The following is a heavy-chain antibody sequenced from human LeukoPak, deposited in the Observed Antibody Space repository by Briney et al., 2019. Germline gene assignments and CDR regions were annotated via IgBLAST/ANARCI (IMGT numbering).Heavy chain of an antibody. V-gene: IGHV1-2*02. CDR1: GYTFTGYY. CDR3: ARGNRWLLRLFDY. CDR2: INPNSGGT. J-gene: IGHJ4*02. Sequence: ASVKVSCKASGYTFTGYYMHWVRQAPGQGLEWMGWINPNSGGTNYAQKLQGRVTMTTDTSTSTAYMELRSLRSDDTAVYYCARGNRWLLRLFDYWGQGTLVTVSS. D-gene: IGHD2-15*01.